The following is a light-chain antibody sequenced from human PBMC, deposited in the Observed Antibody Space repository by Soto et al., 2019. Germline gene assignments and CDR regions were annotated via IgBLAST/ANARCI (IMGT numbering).Light chain of an antibody. CDR2: GAS. CDR3: QQYVSSPWA. CDR1: QSVISSF. J-gene: IGKJ1*01. Sequence: IVLAQSPGTLSLSPGESATLSCRASQSVISSFLAWYQQKAGQAPRLLIYGASRRATGIPDRFSGSGSGTAFTLTISRLEPEDFAVYYCQQYVSSPWAVGQGTTVDSK. V-gene: IGKV3-20*01.